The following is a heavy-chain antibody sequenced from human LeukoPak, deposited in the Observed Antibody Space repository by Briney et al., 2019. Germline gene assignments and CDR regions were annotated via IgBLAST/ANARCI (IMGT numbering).Heavy chain of an antibody. J-gene: IGHJ4*02. CDR2: FDPEDGET. D-gene: IGHD6-19*01. CDR3: ATWSDSSGWPMFDY. Sequence: GASVKVSCKASGYTLTELSMHWVRQAPGKGLEWMGGFDPEDGETIYAQKFQGRVTMTEDTSTDTAYMELSSLRSEDTAVYYCATWSDSSGWPMFDYWGQGTLVTVSS. CDR1: GYTLTELS. V-gene: IGHV1-24*01.